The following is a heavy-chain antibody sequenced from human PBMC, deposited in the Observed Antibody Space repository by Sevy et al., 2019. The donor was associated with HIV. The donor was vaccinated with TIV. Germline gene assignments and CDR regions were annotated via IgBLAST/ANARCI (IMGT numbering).Heavy chain of an antibody. CDR3: VRDGWNY. D-gene: IGHD2-15*01. Sequence: GGSLRLSCAASGSTFSTSTMNWVRQAPGKGLEWVSLMSSSGSYILYADSVKGRFTISRDNANNSVFLQMNSLRVEDTAVYYCVRDGWNYWGQGTLVTVSS. CDR1: GSTFSTST. V-gene: IGHV3-21*01. CDR2: MSSSGSYI. J-gene: IGHJ4*02.